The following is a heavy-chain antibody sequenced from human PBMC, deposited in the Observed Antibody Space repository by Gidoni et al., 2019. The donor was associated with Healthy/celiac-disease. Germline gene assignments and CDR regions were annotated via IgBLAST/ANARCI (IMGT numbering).Heavy chain of an antibody. CDR2: ISSSSSYI. V-gene: IGHV3-21*01. Sequence: EVQLVESGGGLVKPGGSLRLSCAASGFTFSSYSMNWVRQAPGKGMECVSSISSSSSYIYYADSVKARFTISRDNSKNSLYLQMNSLRSEDTAVYYCAREFDEDPIQYYYYMDVWGKGTTVTVSS. D-gene: IGHD3-10*01. CDR1: GFTFSSYS. CDR3: AREFDEDPIQYYYYMDV. J-gene: IGHJ6*03.